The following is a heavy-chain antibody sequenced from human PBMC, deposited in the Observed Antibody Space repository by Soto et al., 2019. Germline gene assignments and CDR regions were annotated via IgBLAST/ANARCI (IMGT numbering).Heavy chain of an antibody. D-gene: IGHD2-15*01. CDR3: ARREVGYCSGGSCQGFDP. V-gene: IGHV1-18*01. CDR2: ISAYNGNT. Sequence: QVQLVQSGAEVKKPGASVKVSCKASGYTFTSYGISWVRQAPGQGLEWMGWISAYNGNTNYAQKLQGRDTMNTDTSTSTAYMELRSLRSDDTAVYYCARREVGYCSGGSCQGFDPWGQGTLVTVSS. J-gene: IGHJ5*02. CDR1: GYTFTSYG.